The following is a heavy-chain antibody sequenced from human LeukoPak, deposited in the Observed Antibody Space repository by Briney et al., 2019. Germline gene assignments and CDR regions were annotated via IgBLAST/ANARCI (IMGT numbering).Heavy chain of an antibody. CDR2: ISTSGGSS. Sequence: GGSLRLSCAASGFTFSSYAMSWVRQAPGKGLEWVSGISTSGGSSSYADFVKGRFTISRDNPRNTLYVEMNSLRAEDTALYYCAIMHPYYDGSGYWVQWGQGTLVTVSS. J-gene: IGHJ4*02. CDR1: GFTFSSYA. V-gene: IGHV3-23*01. D-gene: IGHD3-22*01. CDR3: AIMHPYYDGSGYWVQ.